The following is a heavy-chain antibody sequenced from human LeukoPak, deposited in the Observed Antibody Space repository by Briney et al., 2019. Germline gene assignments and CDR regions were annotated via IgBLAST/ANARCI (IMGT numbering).Heavy chain of an antibody. V-gene: IGHV1-69*05. CDR2: IIPIFGTA. Sequence: SVKVSCKASEGTFSSYAISWVRQAPGQGLEWMGRIIPIFGTANYAQKFQGRVTITTDESTSTAYMELSSLRSEDTAVYYCARETDYGSGSSDYWGQGTLVTVSS. J-gene: IGHJ4*02. CDR3: ARETDYGSGSSDY. CDR1: EGTFSSYA. D-gene: IGHD3-10*01.